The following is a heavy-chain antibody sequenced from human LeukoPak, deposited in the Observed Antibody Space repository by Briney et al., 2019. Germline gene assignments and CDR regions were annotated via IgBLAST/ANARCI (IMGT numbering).Heavy chain of an antibody. V-gene: IGHV3-21*01. CDR1: GFTFSSYS. CDR3: ARDPYSGSYGDSYYYYMDV. Sequence: GGSLRLSCAASGFTFSSYSMIWVRQAPGKGLEWVSSITTSSTYTFYADSVKGRFTISRDNAKNSLYLQMNSLRAEDTAVYYCARDPYSGSYGDSYYYYMDVWGKGTTVTVSS. D-gene: IGHD1-26*01. CDR2: ITTSSTYT. J-gene: IGHJ6*03.